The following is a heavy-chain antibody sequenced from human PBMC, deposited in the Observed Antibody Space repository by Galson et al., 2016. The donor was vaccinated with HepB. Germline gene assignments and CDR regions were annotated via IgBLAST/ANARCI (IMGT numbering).Heavy chain of an antibody. J-gene: IGHJ4*02. CDR2: ISAYSGNT. Sequence: SVKVSCKASGYSFTTFGISWVRQAPGQGLEWIGWISAYSGNTNYAQKLQGRVTLTTDTSTNTAYMDLRSLRSDATAVYYCARVEWFSQYYFDYWGQGTLVTVSS. D-gene: IGHD3-3*01. CDR1: GYSFTTFG. CDR3: ARVEWFSQYYFDY. V-gene: IGHV1-18*01.